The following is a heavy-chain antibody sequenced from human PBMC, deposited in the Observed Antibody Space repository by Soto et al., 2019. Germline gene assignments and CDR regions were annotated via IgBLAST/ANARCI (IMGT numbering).Heavy chain of an antibody. J-gene: IGHJ3*02. CDR3: ATRLDPIREDALDI. V-gene: IGHV3-23*01. CDR2: IGTSGTPT. CDR1: GFTFRNYA. Sequence: GGSLRLSCIASGFTFRNYAMAWVRQAPGEDLEWVSAIGTSGTPTLYADSVKSRFSISRDDSRNTVSLQMNSLGVEDTAVYYCATRLDPIREDALDIWGQGTMVTVSS.